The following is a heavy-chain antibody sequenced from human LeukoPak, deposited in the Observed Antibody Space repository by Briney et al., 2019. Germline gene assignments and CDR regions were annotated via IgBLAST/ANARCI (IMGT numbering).Heavy chain of an antibody. J-gene: IGHJ4*02. CDR1: GFTFSSYS. V-gene: IGHV3-21*01. Sequence: GGSLRLSCAASGFTFSSYSRNGVGQAPGKGRERVSSISSSSSYIYYADSVKGRFTISRDNAKNSLYLQMNSLRAEDTAVYYCARDNTAMAPDYWGQGTLVTVSS. CDR3: ARDNTAMAPDY. D-gene: IGHD5-18*01. CDR2: ISSSSSYI.